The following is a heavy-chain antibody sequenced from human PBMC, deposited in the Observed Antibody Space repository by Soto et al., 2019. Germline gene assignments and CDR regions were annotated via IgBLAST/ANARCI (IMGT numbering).Heavy chain of an antibody. CDR3: APWSHLDY. D-gene: IGHD3-3*01. CDR2: TSGRDGKT. CDR1: GCSFGSYA. J-gene: IGHJ4*02. V-gene: IGHV3-23*01. Sequence: PGGSLRRPCAAAGCSFGSYALSWVRQAPGKGREWVSTTSGRDGKTLYADSVKGRFSISRDPSQRSLYLQMNSLRADDTALYYCAPWSHLDYWGQGTRVTV.